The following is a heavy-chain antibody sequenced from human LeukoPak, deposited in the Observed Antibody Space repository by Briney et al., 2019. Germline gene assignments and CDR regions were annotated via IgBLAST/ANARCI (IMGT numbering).Heavy chain of an antibody. D-gene: IGHD1-26*01. CDR1: GGSFSGYY. V-gene: IGHV4-34*01. Sequence: SETLSLTCAVYGGSFSGYYWSWMRQPPGKGLEWIGEINHSGSTNYNPSLKSRVTISVDTSKNQFSLKLSSVTAADTAVYYCARGKNIVGATRGYYYFDYWGQGTLVTVSS. J-gene: IGHJ4*02. CDR3: ARGKNIVGATRGYYYFDY. CDR2: INHSGST.